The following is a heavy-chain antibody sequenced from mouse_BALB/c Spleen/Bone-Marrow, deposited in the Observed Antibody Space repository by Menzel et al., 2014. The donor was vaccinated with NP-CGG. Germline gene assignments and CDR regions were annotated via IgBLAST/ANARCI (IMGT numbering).Heavy chain of an antibody. V-gene: IGHV5-6-5*01. D-gene: IGHD2-4*01. CDR1: GSTFSSYA. J-gene: IGHJ3*01. CDR3: ARGGGYDYGSWFAY. CDR2: ISSGGST. Sequence: DVMLVESGGGLVKPGGSLKLSCAASGSTFSSYAMSWVRQTPEKRLEWVASISSGGSTYYPDSVKGRFTISRDNARNILYLQMSSLRSEDTAMYYCARGGGYDYGSWFAYWGQGTLVTVSA.